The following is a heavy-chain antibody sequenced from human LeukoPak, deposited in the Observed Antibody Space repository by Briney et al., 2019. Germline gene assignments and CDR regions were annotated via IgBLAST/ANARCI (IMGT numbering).Heavy chain of an antibody. CDR1: GFTVSSNY. CDR3: ARGAWYSSGWPLFDY. CDR2: IYTVGST. D-gene: IGHD6-19*01. Sequence: PGGSLRLSCAASGFTVSSNYMSWVRQAPGKGLEWVSVIYTVGSTYYADSVKGRFTISRDNSKNTLYLQVNSLRAEDTAMYYCARGAWYSSGWPLFDYWGQGTLVTVSS. V-gene: IGHV3-66*01. J-gene: IGHJ4*02.